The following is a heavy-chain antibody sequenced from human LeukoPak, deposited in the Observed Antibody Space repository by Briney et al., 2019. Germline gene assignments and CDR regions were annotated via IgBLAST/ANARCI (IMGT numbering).Heavy chain of an antibody. CDR3: AREVWTSANWFDP. V-gene: IGHV4-38-2*02. J-gene: IGHJ5*02. CDR1: GYSISSGYY. D-gene: IGHD3/OR15-3a*01. Sequence: SETLSLTCTVSGYSISSGYYWGWIRQPPGKGLEWIGSIYHSGSTYYNPSLKSRVTISVDTSKNQFSLKLSSVTAADTAVYYCAREVWTSANWFDPWGQGTLVTVSS. CDR2: IYHSGST.